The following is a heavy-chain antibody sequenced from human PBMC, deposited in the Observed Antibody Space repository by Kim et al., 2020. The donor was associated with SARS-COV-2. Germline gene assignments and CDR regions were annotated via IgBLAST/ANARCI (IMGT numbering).Heavy chain of an antibody. CDR1: GDSVSSNSAA. D-gene: IGHD3-22*01. CDR3: ARDFFPGPNYYDSSGYYPNWFDP. V-gene: IGHV6-1*01. J-gene: IGHJ5*02. CDR2: TYYRSKWYN. Sequence: SQTLSLTCAISGDSVSSNSAAWNWIRQSPSRGLEWLGRTYYRSKWYNDYAVSVKSRITINPDTSKNQFSLQLNSVTPEDTAVYYCARDFFPGPNYYDSSGYYPNWFDPWGQGTLVTVSS.